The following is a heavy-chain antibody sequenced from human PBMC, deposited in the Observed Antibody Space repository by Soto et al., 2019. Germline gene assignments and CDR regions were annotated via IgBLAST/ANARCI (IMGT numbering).Heavy chain of an antibody. CDR1: GFTLSSYA. D-gene: IGHD3-10*01. J-gene: IGHJ4*02. V-gene: IGHV3-23*01. CDR2: ISGNGDNT. Sequence: GGSLRLSCAASGFTLSSYAMNWVRQAPGKGLEWVSAISGNGDNTYYADSVKGRFTTSRDNSKNTLYLQMSSLRAEDTAIYFCAKDPNTLRGVNHLDDWGQGTLVTVSS. CDR3: AKDPNTLRGVNHLDD.